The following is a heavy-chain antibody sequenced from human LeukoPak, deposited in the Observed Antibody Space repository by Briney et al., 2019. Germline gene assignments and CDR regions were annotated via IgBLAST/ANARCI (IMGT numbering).Heavy chain of an antibody. V-gene: IGHV3-30*02. J-gene: IGHJ4*02. Sequence: GGSLRLSCAASGFTFSSYGMHWVRQAPGKGLEWVAFIRYDGSNKYYADSVKGRFTISRDNSKNTLYLQMNSLRAEDTAVYYCAKDKYSSSYYFDYWAREPWSPSPQ. D-gene: IGHD6-6*01. CDR3: AKDKYSSSYYFDY. CDR1: GFTFSSYG. CDR2: IRYDGSNK.